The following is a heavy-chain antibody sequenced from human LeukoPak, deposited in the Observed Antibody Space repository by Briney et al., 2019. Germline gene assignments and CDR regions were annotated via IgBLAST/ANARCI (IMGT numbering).Heavy chain of an antibody. Sequence: PGGSLRLSCAASGFQFSRHWIHWVRQIPGKGLVWVSRTKSDGSRSDYADIVKGRFTISRDNAKNSLYLQMNSLRAEDTAVYYCARGVLRYFDWSSPNDAFDIWGQGTMVTVSS. V-gene: IGHV3-74*01. D-gene: IGHD3-9*01. CDR3: ARGVLRYFDWSSPNDAFDI. CDR1: GFQFSRHW. CDR2: TKSDGSRS. J-gene: IGHJ3*02.